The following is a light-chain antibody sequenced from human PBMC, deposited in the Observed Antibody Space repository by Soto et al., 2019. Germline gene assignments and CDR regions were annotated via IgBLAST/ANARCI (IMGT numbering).Light chain of an antibody. V-gene: IGLV4-69*01. Sequence: QSVLTQSPSASASLGASVKLTCTLSSGHSSYAIAWHQQQPEKGPRYLMKLNSDGSHSKGDGIPDRFSGSSSGAERYLTISRLQSEDEADYYSQPWGPGIQGVFGGGTKLTVL. CDR1: SGHSSYA. J-gene: IGLJ2*01. CDR2: LNSDGSH. CDR3: QPWGPGIQGV.